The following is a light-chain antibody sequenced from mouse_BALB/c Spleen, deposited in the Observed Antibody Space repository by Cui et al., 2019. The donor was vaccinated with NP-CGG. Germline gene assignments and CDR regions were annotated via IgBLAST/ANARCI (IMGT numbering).Light chain of an antibody. Sequence: QAVVTQESALTISPGETVTLTFRSSTGAVITSNYADWVQEKPDHLFTGLIGGTDNRAPGVPARFSGSLIEDKAALTITGAQTEDETIYFCALWYSNHWVFGGGTKLTVL. CDR1: TGAVITSNY. CDR2: GTD. V-gene: IGLV1*01. CDR3: ALWYSNHWV. J-gene: IGLJ1*01.